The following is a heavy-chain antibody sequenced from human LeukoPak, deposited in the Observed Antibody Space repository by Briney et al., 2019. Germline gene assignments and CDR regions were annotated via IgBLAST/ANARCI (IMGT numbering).Heavy chain of an antibody. J-gene: IGHJ5*02. V-gene: IGHV1-18*01. CDR2: ISAYNGNT. D-gene: IGHD3-3*01. CDR3: AKVITHNYEFWSGLSNPNWFDP. Sequence: WASVKVSCKASGYTFTSYGISWVRQAPGQGLEWLGWISAYNGNTNYAQKLQGRVTMTTDTSTSTAYMELRSLRSGDTAVYYCAKVITHNYEFWSGLSNPNWFDPWGQGTLVTVSS. CDR1: GYTFTSYG.